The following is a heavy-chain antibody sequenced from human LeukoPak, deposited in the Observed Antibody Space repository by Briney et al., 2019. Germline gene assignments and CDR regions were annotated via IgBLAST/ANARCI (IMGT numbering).Heavy chain of an antibody. Sequence: GRSLRLSCAASGFTFDDYAMHWARQAPGKGLEWVSGISWNSGSIGYADSVKGRFTISRDNAKNSPYLQMNSLRAEDMALYYCAKSRRNSSSRPDAFDIWGQGTMVTVSS. CDR1: GFTFDDYA. J-gene: IGHJ3*02. D-gene: IGHD6-6*01. CDR2: ISWNSGSI. V-gene: IGHV3-9*03. CDR3: AKSRRNSSSRPDAFDI.